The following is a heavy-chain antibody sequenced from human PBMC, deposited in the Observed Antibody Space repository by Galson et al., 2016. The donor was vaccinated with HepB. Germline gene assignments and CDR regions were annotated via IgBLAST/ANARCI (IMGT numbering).Heavy chain of an antibody. Sequence: SETLSLTCTVSGGSITYYYWSWIRQPPGKGLEWIGYIYYSGATTYNPSLRSRVTISVDSSKNQFSLKLTSVTAADTAVYYCARSLPPTVTRNAYFDSWGQGTLVTLSS. D-gene: IGHD4-17*01. J-gene: IGHJ4*02. CDR1: GGSITYYY. V-gene: IGHV4-59*01. CDR2: IYYSGAT. CDR3: ARSLPPTVTRNAYFDS.